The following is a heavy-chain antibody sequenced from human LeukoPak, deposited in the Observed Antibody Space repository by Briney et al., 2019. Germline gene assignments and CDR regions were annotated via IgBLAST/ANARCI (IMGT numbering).Heavy chain of an antibody. Sequence: ASVKVSCKASGYTFTGYYMHWVRQAPGQGLEWMGWINPNSGGTNYAQKFQGRVTMTRDTSISTAYMELSRLRSDDTAVYYCARLPSGDYSVFDYWGQGTLVTVSS. CDR1: GYTFTGYY. D-gene: IGHD4-11*01. CDR3: ARLPSGDYSVFDY. CDR2: INPNSGGT. J-gene: IGHJ4*02. V-gene: IGHV1-2*02.